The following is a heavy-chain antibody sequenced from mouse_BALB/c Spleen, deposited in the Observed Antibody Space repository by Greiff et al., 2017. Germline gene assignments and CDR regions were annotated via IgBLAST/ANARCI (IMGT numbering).Heavy chain of an antibody. CDR1: GYTFTDYA. V-gene: IGHV1S137*01. CDR2: ISTYYGDA. D-gene: IGHD1-1*01. J-gene: IGHJ1*01. CDR3: ARGKKYPYYYGSSSYWYFDV. Sequence: VQLQESGAELVRPGVSVKISCKGSGYTFTDYAMHWVKQSHAKSLEWIGVISTYYGDASYNQKFKGKATMTVDKSSSTAYMELASLTSEDSAIYYCARGKKYPYYYGSSSYWYFDVWGAGTTVTVSS.